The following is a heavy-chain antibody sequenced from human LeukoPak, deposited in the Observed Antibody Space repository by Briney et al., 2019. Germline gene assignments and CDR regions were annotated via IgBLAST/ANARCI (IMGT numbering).Heavy chain of an antibody. Sequence: ASGKVPCKASGYTFTSYGISWVRQAPGQGLEGMGWISAYNGNTNYAQKLQGRVTMTTDTSPSTASMELRSLRSDDTAVYYYARARIYSSGWYPYYYYYMDVWGKGTTVTISS. V-gene: IGHV1-18*01. CDR1: GYTFTSYG. CDR2: ISAYNGNT. CDR3: ARARIYSSGWYPYYYYYMDV. J-gene: IGHJ6*03. D-gene: IGHD6-19*01.